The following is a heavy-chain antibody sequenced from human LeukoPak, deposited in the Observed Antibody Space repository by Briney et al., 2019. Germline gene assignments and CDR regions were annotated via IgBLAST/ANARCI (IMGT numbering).Heavy chain of an antibody. CDR1: GVSISSYY. J-gene: IGHJ1*01. CDR2: IYTSGST. CDR3: ASLQGYCSGGSCYSTQYFQH. D-gene: IGHD2-15*01. V-gene: IGHV4-4*07. Sequence: TSETLSLTCTASGVSISSYYWSWIRQPAGKGLEWIGRIYTSGSTNYNPSLKSRVTISVDKSKNQFSLKLSSVTAADTAVYYCASLQGYCSGGSCYSTQYFQHWGQGTLVTVSS.